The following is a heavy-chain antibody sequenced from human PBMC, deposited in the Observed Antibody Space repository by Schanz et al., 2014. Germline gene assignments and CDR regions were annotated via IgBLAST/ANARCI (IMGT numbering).Heavy chain of an antibody. D-gene: IGHD3-3*01. CDR2: ISSSSTTR. Sequence: EVQLMESGGGLVKPGGSLRLSCVASGFTFSSYSMNWVRQAPGKGLVWFSYISSSSTTRYYADSVKGRFTISRDNAKNSLFLQMNSLRAEDTAVYYCVRDSFFAFDYWGQGTMVTVSS. CDR1: GFTFSSYS. V-gene: IGHV3-48*01. J-gene: IGHJ4*02. CDR3: VRDSFFAFDY.